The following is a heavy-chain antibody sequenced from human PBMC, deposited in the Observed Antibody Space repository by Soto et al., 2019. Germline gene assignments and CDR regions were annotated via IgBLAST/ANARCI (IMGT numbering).Heavy chain of an antibody. J-gene: IGHJ4*02. V-gene: IGHV3-23*01. CDR2: ITGNGVST. D-gene: IGHD3-22*01. CDR3: TRIDYPDSTDYYPLFEY. CDR1: GFTFSNYA. Sequence: EVQLLESGGGLVQPGGSLRVSCVASGFTFSNYAMAWVRQAPGQGLEWVSGITGNGVSTFYADFVKGRFTISRDNSRNVLYLQMNSLMAEDTAVYYCTRIDYPDSTDYYPLFEYWGQGILVTVSS.